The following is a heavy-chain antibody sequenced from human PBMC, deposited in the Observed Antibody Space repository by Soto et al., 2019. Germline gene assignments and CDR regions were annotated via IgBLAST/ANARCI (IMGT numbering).Heavy chain of an antibody. V-gene: IGHV1-69*12. Sequence: QVQLVQSGAEVKKPGSSVKVSCKASGGTFSSYAISWVRQAPGQGLEWMGGIIPIFGTANYAQKFQGRVTITADESTSTAYMELSSLRSEDTAVYYCAGKDIVLVPAAISKTYYYYGMDVWGQGTTVTVSS. J-gene: IGHJ6*02. CDR1: GGTFSSYA. CDR2: IIPIFGTA. D-gene: IGHD2-2*01. CDR3: AGKDIVLVPAAISKTYYYYGMDV.